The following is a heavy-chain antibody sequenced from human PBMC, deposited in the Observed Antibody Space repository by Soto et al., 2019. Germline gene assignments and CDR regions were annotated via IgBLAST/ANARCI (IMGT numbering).Heavy chain of an antibody. D-gene: IGHD1-1*01. CDR2: IYFSGVT. CDR3: ARDPWRTPPEAAFDV. V-gene: IGHV4-31*03. J-gene: IGHJ3*01. Sequence: QVQLQESGPGLVEPSQTLSLTCTVSGGSISSAGYDWSWIRQRPGKGLEWIGYIYFSGVTYYNPSLESRVTISVDTSKTQFTPRLSSVTAADTAVYYCARDPWRTPPEAAFDVWGQGTKVTVSS. CDR1: GGSISSAGYD.